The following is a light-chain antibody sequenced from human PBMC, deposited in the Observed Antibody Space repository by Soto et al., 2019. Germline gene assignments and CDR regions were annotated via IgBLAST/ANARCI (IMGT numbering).Light chain of an antibody. Sequence: VLTQSPATLTMSPGERATLSCRASQSVSSYLAWYQQKPGQAPRLLIYDASNRATGIPARFSGSGSGTDLTLTISSLEPEDFAVYYCQQRSNWPPFTFGPGTKVDIK. V-gene: IGKV3-11*01. CDR1: QSVSSY. J-gene: IGKJ3*01. CDR3: QQRSNWPPFT. CDR2: DAS.